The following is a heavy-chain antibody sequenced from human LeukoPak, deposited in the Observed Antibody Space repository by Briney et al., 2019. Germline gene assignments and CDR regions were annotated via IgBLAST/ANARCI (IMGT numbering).Heavy chain of an antibody. D-gene: IGHD3-22*01. V-gene: IGHV6-1*01. Sequence: SQTLSLTCAISGDSVSSNSAAWNWIRQSPSRGLEWLGRTYYRSKWYNDYAVSVKSRITINPDTSKNQFSLQLNSVTPEDTAVYYRARETTYYDSSGYWFDYWGQGTLVTVSS. CDR2: TYYRSKWYN. CDR1: GDSVSSNSAA. J-gene: IGHJ4*02. CDR3: ARETTYYDSSGYWFDY.